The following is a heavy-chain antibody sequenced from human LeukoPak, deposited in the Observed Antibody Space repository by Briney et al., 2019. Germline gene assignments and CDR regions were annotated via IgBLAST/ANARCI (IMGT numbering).Heavy chain of an antibody. CDR2: TNPNSGET. CDR1: GYNFITYD. J-gene: IGHJ3*02. CDR3: TRVPRTAVAI. D-gene: IGHD6-19*01. Sequence: GASVKVSCKASGYNFITYDINWVRQATGQGLEWLGYTNPNSGETVYAQKFQGRVTLTTDTSISTAFMELGSLTSEDTGIYYCTRVPRTAVAIWGQGTMVTVSS. V-gene: IGHV1-8*01.